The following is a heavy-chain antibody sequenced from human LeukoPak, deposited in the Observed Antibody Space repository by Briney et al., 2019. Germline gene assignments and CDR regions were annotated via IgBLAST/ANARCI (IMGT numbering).Heavy chain of an antibody. CDR3: ARVDCSSTSCYTGDYYYYYYMDV. CDR1: GFTFSSYS. Sequence: GGSLRLSCAASGFTFSSYSMNWVRQAPGKGLEWVSYISISSSTIYYADSVKGRFTISRDNAKNSLYLQMNSLGAEDTAVYYCARVDCSSTSCYTGDYYYYYYMDVWGKGTTVTVSS. CDR2: ISISSSTI. J-gene: IGHJ6*03. D-gene: IGHD2-2*02. V-gene: IGHV3-48*01.